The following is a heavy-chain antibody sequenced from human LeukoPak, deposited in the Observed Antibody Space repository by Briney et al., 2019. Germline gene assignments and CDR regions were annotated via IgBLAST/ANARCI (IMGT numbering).Heavy chain of an antibody. D-gene: IGHD3-22*01. CDR2: INTSGYST. CDR1: GFTFSTYA. J-gene: IGHJ3*02. CDR3: AKVRVVVITVDAFDI. Sequence: GGSLRLSCEASGFTFSTYAMGWVRQAPGRGLEWVSTINTSGYSTYYADSVKGRFTISRDNSKNTLYLQMNSLRAEDTAVYYCAKVRVVVITVDAFDIWGQGTMVTVSS. V-gene: IGHV3-23*01.